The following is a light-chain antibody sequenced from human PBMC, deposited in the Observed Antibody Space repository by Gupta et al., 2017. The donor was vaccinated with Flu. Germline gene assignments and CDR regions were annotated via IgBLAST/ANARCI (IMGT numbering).Light chain of an antibody. CDR3: QQYDAYWT. Sequence: DIQMTQSPTALSASVGDRVTITCRASQSISTWLAWYQQKPGKAPKLLIYKASTLEGGVPSRFSGSGAGTEFTLTISSLQADDFAAYYCQQYDAYWTFGQGTKVETK. J-gene: IGKJ1*01. V-gene: IGKV1-5*03. CDR2: KAS. CDR1: QSISTW.